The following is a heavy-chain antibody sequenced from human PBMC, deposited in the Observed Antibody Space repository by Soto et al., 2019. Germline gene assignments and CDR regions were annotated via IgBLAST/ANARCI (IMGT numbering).Heavy chain of an antibody. CDR1: GFTFDEYG. V-gene: IGHV3-9*01. J-gene: IGHJ4*02. Sequence: EVQLVESGGGVAQPGRSLRLSCAASGFTFDEYGMHWVRQAPGKGLEWVSGISWNSGAIFYADSVKGRFTISRDNAKKSLYLQMNSLRGDDTALYCCVSEKSMAARPFDYWGQGILVTVSS. CDR2: ISWNSGAI. CDR3: VSEKSMAARPFDY. D-gene: IGHD6-6*01.